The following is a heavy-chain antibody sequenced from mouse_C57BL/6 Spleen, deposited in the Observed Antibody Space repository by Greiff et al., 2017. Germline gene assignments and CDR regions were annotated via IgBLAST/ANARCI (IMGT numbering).Heavy chain of an antibody. V-gene: IGHV1-50*01. CDR2: IDPSDSYT. CDR1: GYTFTSYW. J-gene: IGHJ2*01. D-gene: IGHD1-1*02. CDR3: ARGGHYFDY. Sequence: QVHVKQPGAELVKPGASVKLSCKASGYTFTSYWMQWVKQRPGQGLEWIGEIDPSDSYTNYNQKFKGKATLTVDTSSLTAYMQLSSLTSDDSAVYYCARGGHYFDYWGQGTTLTVSS.